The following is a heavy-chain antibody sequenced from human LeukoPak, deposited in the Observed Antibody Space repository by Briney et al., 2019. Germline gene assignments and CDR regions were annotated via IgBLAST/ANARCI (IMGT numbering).Heavy chain of an antibody. J-gene: IGHJ4*02. CDR3: ASQESSGWSSFDY. D-gene: IGHD6-19*01. Sequence: ASVKVSCKASGFSFTSYAIHWVRQAPGQGLEWMGRIIPILGIANYAQKFQGRVTITADKSTSTAYMELSSLRSEDTAVYYCASQESSGWSSFDYWGQGTLVTVSS. CDR2: IIPILGIA. V-gene: IGHV1-69*04. CDR1: GFSFTSYA.